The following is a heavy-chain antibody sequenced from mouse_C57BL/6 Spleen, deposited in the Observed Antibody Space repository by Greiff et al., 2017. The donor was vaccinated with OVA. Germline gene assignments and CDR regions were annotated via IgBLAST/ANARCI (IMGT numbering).Heavy chain of an antibody. CDR1: GFTFSGYA. J-gene: IGHJ4*01. CDR3: ARDPTGYAMDY. V-gene: IGHV5-4*01. CDR2: ISDGGSYT. D-gene: IGHD4-1*02. Sequence: EVKLVESGGGLVKPGGSLKLSCAASGFTFSGYAMSWVRQTPEKRLEWVATISDGGSYTYYPDNVKGRFTISRDNAKNNLYLQMSHLKSEDTAMYYCARDPTGYAMDYWGQGTSVTVSS.